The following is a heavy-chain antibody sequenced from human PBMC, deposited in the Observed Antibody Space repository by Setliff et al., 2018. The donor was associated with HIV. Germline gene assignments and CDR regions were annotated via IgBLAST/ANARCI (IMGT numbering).Heavy chain of an antibody. D-gene: IGHD6-13*01. J-gene: IGHJ4*02. CDR1: GLTFSSYS. V-gene: IGHV3-48*01. CDR3: AKHPIPYSSSWWGVGYFDY. Sequence: HPGGSLRLSCVASGLTFSSYSMNWVRQAPGKGLEWVSYISNSSSTIYYADSVKGRFTISRDNAKNSLYLQMNSLRAEDTAVYYCAKHPIPYSSSWWGVGYFDYWGQGTLVTVSS. CDR2: ISNSSSTI.